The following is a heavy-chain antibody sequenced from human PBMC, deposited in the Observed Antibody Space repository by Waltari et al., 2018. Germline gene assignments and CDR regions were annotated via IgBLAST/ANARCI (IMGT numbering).Heavy chain of an antibody. V-gene: IGHV4-39*01. D-gene: IGHD5-12*01. CDR1: GGSISRSSYY. CDR2: IYYSGTT. Sequence: QLQLQESGPGLVKPSETLSLTCTVSGGSISRSSYYWGWIRQSPGKGLEWMASIYYSGTTYYNPTLESRVTISGDTSKNQFSLKLSSVTAADTAVYYCARHWKRNGYRFDPWGQGTLVTVSS. J-gene: IGHJ5*02. CDR3: ARHWKRNGYRFDP.